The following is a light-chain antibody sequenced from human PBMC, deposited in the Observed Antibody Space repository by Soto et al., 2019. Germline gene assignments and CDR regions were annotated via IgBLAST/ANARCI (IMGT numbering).Light chain of an antibody. Sequence: DVVMTQSPLSLSVTHGQPACISCRSSQGLVYSDGNTFLNWFHQRPGQSPRRLIYQVSNRDSGVPDRFSGSGSGTDYTLTISRVEAEDVGIYYCVQGTHWPWTFGQGTKVEIK. CDR3: VQGTHWPWT. CDR1: QGLVYSDGNTF. J-gene: IGKJ1*01. V-gene: IGKV2-30*01. CDR2: QVS.